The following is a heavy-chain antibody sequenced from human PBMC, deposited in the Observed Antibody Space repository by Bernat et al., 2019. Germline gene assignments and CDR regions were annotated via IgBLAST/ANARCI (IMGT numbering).Heavy chain of an antibody. CDR2: IWYDGSNI. D-gene: IGHD6-6*01. V-gene: IGHV3-33*01. CDR3: ALDSSSSDYLDY. Sequence: QVQLVESGGGVVQPGRSLRLSCAAPGFTFSSYGMHWVRQALGKRLEWEAVIWYDGSNIYYADSVQCRFTISRDNSKNRLYLQMNSLRAEDTAVYYCALDSSSSDYLDYWGQGTLVAVSS. J-gene: IGHJ4*02. CDR1: GFTFSSYG.